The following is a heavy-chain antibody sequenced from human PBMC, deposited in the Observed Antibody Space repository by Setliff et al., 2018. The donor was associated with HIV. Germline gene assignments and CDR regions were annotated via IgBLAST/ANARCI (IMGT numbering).Heavy chain of an antibody. Sequence: SETLSLTCTVSGGSISSGGYYWSWIRQHPGKGLEWIGYIHYSGSTYYNPPLKSRVTISVDTSKNQFSLKLSSVTAADTAVYYCARLETYYYDSSGSTGWYFDLWGRGTLVTVSS. CDR2: IHYSGST. J-gene: IGHJ2*01. CDR3: ARLETYYYDSSGSTGWYFDL. CDR1: GGSISSGGYY. V-gene: IGHV4-31*03. D-gene: IGHD3-22*01.